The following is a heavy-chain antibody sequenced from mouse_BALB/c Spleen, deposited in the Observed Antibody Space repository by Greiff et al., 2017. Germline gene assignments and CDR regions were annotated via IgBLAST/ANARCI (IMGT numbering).Heavy chain of an antibody. CDR3: ARRDDYFDY. V-gene: IGHV5-12-2*01. CDR2: ISNGGGST. Sequence: EVQVVESGGGLVQPGGSLKLSCAASGFTFSSYTMSWVRQTPEKRLEWVAYISNGGGSTYYPDTVKGRFTISRDNAKNTLYLQMSSLKSEDTAMYYCARRDDYFDYWGQGTTLTVSS. D-gene: IGHD3-3*01. J-gene: IGHJ2*01. CDR1: GFTFSSYT.